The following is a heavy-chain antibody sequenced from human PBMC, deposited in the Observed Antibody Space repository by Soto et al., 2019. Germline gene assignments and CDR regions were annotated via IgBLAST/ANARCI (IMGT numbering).Heavy chain of an antibody. Sequence: GGSMRVSCAAAGFTCSSYGMHWVSQAPGKGLEWVAVISYDGSNKYYADSVKGRFTISRDNSKNTLYLQMNSLRAEDTAVYYCAKEGVVVVVVAATPRHYYFDYWGQGTLVTVSS. D-gene: IGHD2-15*01. CDR3: AKEGVVVVVVAATPRHYYFDY. J-gene: IGHJ4*02. V-gene: IGHV3-30*18. CDR2: ISYDGSNK. CDR1: GFTCSSYG.